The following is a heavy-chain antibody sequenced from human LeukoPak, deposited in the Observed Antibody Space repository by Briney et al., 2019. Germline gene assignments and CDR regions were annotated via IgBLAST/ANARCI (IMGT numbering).Heavy chain of an antibody. V-gene: IGHV3-23*01. CDR1: GFTFSSYA. D-gene: IGHD2-15*01. Sequence: PGGSLRLSCAASGFTFSSYAMSWVRQAPGKGLDWVSAVSGSGDYTYYADSVKGRFTISRDNSKNTLYLQMNSLRAEDTAVYYCAKDRGYDCSGGRCRFDPWGQGTLVTVSS. CDR2: VSGSGDYT. J-gene: IGHJ5*02. CDR3: AKDRGYDCSGGRCRFDP.